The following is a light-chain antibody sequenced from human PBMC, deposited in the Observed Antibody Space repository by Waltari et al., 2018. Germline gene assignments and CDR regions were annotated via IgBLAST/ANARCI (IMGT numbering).Light chain of an antibody. Sequence: SYELTQPPSVSVSPGQTASITCSGDKLGDKYACWYQQKPGQSPVLVIYQDRKWPSGIPERFSGSSAGSTAPRTISGTQAMEEADYYCQAWDSSTHVVFGGGTKLTVL. V-gene: IGLV3-1*01. CDR3: QAWDSSTHVV. CDR1: KLGDKY. J-gene: IGLJ2*01. CDR2: QDR.